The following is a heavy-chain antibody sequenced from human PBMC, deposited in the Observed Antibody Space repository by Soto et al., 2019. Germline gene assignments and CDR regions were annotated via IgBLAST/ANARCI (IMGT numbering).Heavy chain of an antibody. CDR1: GFTVSSYG. V-gene: IGHV3-30*03. D-gene: IGHD2-8*02. Sequence: GGSLRLSCAASGFTVSSYGMHWVRQAPGKGLEWVAVISRDGGTKYYADSVKGRFTISRDNSRNTLFLEMNSLRGDDMAVYYCTGEVASGYWGQGTLVTVSS. CDR3: TGEVASGY. CDR2: ISRDGGTK. J-gene: IGHJ4*02.